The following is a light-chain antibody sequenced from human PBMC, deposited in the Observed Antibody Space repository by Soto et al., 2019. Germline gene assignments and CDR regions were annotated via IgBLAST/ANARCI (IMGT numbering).Light chain of an antibody. Sequence: EIVLTQSPGTLSLSPGERATLSCRASPSISSSYLAWYQQKPGQAPRLLIYGASSRATVIPDRFSGSGSGTDFTLTSSRLEPEDFAVYYCQQYGSSPTFGQGTKVEIK. CDR1: PSISSSY. CDR2: GAS. CDR3: QQYGSSPT. V-gene: IGKV3-20*01. J-gene: IGKJ1*01.